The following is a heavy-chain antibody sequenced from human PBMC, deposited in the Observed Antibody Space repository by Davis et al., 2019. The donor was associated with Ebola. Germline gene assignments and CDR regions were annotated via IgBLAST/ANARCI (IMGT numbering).Heavy chain of an antibody. D-gene: IGHD3-22*01. Sequence: GESLKISCAASGFTFSDYYMSWIRQAPGKGLEWVSYISSSGSTIYYADSVKGRFTISRDNAKNSLYLQMNSLRAEDTAVYYCARDRRYYDSSGLPDYWGQGTLVTVSS. CDR2: ISSSGSTI. CDR3: ARDRRYYDSSGLPDY. J-gene: IGHJ4*02. V-gene: IGHV3-11*01. CDR1: GFTFSDYY.